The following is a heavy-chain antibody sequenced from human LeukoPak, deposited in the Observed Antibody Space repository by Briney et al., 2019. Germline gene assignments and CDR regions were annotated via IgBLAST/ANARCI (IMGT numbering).Heavy chain of an antibody. J-gene: IGHJ4*02. CDR1: GNFW. V-gene: IGHV3-74*01. CDR2: INSDGSWT. D-gene: IGHD2-2*01. Sequence: GGSLRLSCAASGNFWMHWVRQVPGKGLVWVSHINSDGSWTSYADSVKGRFTISKDNAKNTVYLQMNSLRAEDTAVYYCVSFYETYWGRGTLVTVSS. CDR3: VSFYETY.